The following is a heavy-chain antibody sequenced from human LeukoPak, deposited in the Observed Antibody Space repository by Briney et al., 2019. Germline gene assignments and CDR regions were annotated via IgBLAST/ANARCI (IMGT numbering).Heavy chain of an antibody. CDR2: INPNSGGT. Sequence: ASVKVSCKASGYTFTGYYMHWVRQAPGQGLEWMGRINPNSGGTNYAQKFQGRVTMTRDTSISTAYMELSRLRSDDTAVYYCARADGGSYFPYYFDYWGQGTLVTVSS. V-gene: IGHV1-2*06. CDR1: GYTFTGYY. CDR3: ARADGGSYFPYYFDY. J-gene: IGHJ4*02. D-gene: IGHD1-26*01.